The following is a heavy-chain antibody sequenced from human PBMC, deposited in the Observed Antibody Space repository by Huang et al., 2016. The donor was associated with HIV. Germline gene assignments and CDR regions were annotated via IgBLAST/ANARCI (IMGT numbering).Heavy chain of an antibody. D-gene: IGHD3-10*01. CDR2: ITSSSGSI. CDR3: ARFGSYYYGSGSYLDAFDI. CDR1: GFTFSTYN. V-gene: IGHV3-48*01. J-gene: IGHJ3*02. Sequence: EVQLMESGGGLVQPGGSLRLSCAASGFTFSTYNMNWVRQAPGKGLEWVSCITSSSGSIYYADSVKGRFTIARDNAKNSLYLQMNSLRAEDTAVYYCARFGSYYYGSGSYLDAFDIWGQGTMVTVSS.